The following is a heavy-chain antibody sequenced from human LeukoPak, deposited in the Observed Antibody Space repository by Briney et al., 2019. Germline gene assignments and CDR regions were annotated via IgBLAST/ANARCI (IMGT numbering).Heavy chain of an antibody. CDR3: ARGFSIGEKYSSSWYFGY. V-gene: IGHV4-34*01. CDR2: INHSGGT. CDR1: GGSFSGYY. J-gene: IGHJ4*02. D-gene: IGHD6-13*01. Sequence: PSETLSLTCAVYGGSFSGYYWSWIRQPPGKGLEWIGEINHSGGTNYNPFLKSRVTISVDTSKNQFSLKLSSVTAADTAVYYCARGFSIGEKYSSSWYFGYWGQGTLVTVSS.